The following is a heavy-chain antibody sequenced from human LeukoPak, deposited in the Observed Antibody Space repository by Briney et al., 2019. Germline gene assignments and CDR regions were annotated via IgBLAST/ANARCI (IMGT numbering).Heavy chain of an antibody. CDR1: GGTFSSFP. Sequence: SVKASCKASGGTFSSFPISWVRQAPGQGLEWLGRIIPFLDTTNYAHKFQGRVKITADKSTSTAYLELRSLRSEDTAIYYCARASELGEWFGDLLYIWGQGTTVTVSS. V-gene: IGHV1-69*08. D-gene: IGHD3-10*01. J-gene: IGHJ6*02. CDR3: ARASELGEWFGDLLYI. CDR2: IIPFLDTT.